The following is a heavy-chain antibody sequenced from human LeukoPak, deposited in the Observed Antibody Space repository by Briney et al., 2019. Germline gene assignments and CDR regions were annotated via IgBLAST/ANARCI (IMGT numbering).Heavy chain of an antibody. CDR1: GYTFTNFD. Sequence: GASVKVSCKASGYTFTNFDINWVRQATGQGLEWMGWMNPKTGNTGSAQKFLGRVTITGDTSISTVYMELSSLRSEDTAVYYCVRIYYSNAFDIWGQGTMVTVSS. D-gene: IGHD4-11*01. CDR2: MNPKTGNT. CDR3: VRIYYSNAFDI. V-gene: IGHV1-8*01. J-gene: IGHJ3*02.